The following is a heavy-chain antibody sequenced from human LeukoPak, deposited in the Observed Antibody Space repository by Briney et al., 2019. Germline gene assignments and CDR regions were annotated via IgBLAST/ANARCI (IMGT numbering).Heavy chain of an antibody. CDR2: INPSGGST. D-gene: IGHD6-19*01. J-gene: IGHJ4*02. Sequence: ASVKVSCKASGYTFTSYYMHWVRQAPGQGLERMGIINPSGGSTSYAQKFQGRVTMTRDTSTSTVYMELSSLRSEDTAVYYCARDPGIAVAGTSYFDYWGQGTLVTVSS. CDR3: ARDPGIAVAGTSYFDY. CDR1: GYTFTSYY. V-gene: IGHV1-46*01.